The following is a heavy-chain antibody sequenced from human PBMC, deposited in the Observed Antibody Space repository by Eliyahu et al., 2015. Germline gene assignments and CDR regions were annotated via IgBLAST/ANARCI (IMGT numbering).Heavy chain of an antibody. CDR1: GGSMSSYY. Sequence: QVQLQESGPGLVKPSETLSLICTVSGGSMSSYYWSWIRQPPGKGLEWIGYIYSSGSTNYNPSLKSRVTISVDTSKNQFSLKVRSVTAADTAVYYCARVHDSSGFYFDYWGQGTLVTVSS. V-gene: IGHV4-59*01. J-gene: IGHJ4*02. CDR2: IYSSGST. CDR3: ARVHDSSGFYFDY. D-gene: IGHD3-22*01.